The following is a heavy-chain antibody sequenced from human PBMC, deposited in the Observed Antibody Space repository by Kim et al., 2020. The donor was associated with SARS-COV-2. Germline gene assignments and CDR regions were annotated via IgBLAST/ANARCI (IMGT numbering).Heavy chain of an antibody. CDR3: AREAHSSSWVYFDY. D-gene: IGHD6-13*01. V-gene: IGHV4-31*03. CDR2: IYYSGST. J-gene: IGHJ4*02. CDR1: GGSISSGGYY. Sequence: SETLSLTCTVSGGSISSGGYYWSWIRQHPGKGLEWIGYIYYSGSTYYNPSLKSRVTISVDTSKNQFSLKLSSVTAADTAVYYCAREAHSSSWVYFDYWGQGTLVTVSS.